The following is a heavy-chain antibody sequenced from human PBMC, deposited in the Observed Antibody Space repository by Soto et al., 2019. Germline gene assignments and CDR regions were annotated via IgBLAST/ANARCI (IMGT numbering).Heavy chain of an antibody. CDR3: AREGGMTTVTTFWVY. CDR1: GFTFSSYS. V-gene: IGHV3-21*01. Sequence: EVQLVESGGGLVKPGGSLRLSCAASGFTFSSYSMNWVRQAPGKGLGWVSSISSSSSYIYYADSVKGRFTISRDNAKNSLYLQMNSLRAEDTAVYYCAREGGMTTVTTFWVYWGQGTLVTVSS. D-gene: IGHD4-17*01. J-gene: IGHJ4*02. CDR2: ISSSSSYI.